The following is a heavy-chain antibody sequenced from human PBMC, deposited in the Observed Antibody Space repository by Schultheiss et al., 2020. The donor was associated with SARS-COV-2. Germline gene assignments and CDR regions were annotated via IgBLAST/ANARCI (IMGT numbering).Heavy chain of an antibody. J-gene: IGHJ6*02. V-gene: IGHV3-30*18. CDR2: ISYDGSEK. D-gene: IGHD4-17*01. Sequence: SLKISCAASGFTFSSYAMHWVRQAPGKGLEWVAVISYDGSEKKYADSVKGRFTISRDNSKNTLYLQMSSLRDEDTAVYYCAKDVDFGDYYGMDVWGQGTTVTVSS. CDR1: GFTFSSYA. CDR3: AKDVDFGDYYGMDV.